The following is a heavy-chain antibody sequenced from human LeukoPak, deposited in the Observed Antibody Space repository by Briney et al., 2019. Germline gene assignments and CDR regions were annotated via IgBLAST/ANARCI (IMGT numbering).Heavy chain of an antibody. J-gene: IGHJ6*02. V-gene: IGHV1-69*13. CDR3: ARGGYSGCPTSYYYYGMDV. Sequence: SVKVSCKASGGTFSSYAISWVRQAPGQGLEWMGGIIPIFGTANYAQKFQGRVTITADESTSTAYMELSSLRSEDTAVYYCARGGYSGCPTSYYYYGMDVWGQGTTVTVSS. CDR2: IIPIFGTA. D-gene: IGHD5-12*01. CDR1: GGTFSSYA.